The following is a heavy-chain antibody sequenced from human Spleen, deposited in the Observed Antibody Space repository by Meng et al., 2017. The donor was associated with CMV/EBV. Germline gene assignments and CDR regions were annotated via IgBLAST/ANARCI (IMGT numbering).Heavy chain of an antibody. CDR3: ARRAGSYSWFDP. J-gene: IGHJ5*02. V-gene: IGHV1-18*01. D-gene: IGHD3-10*01. CDR1: GGTFSSYA. Sequence: ASVKVSCKASGGTFSSYAISWVRQAPGQGLEWMGWISAYNGNTNYAQKLQGRVTMTTDTSTSTAYMELRSLRSDDTAVYYCARRAGSYSWFDPWGQGTLVTVSS. CDR2: ISAYNGNT.